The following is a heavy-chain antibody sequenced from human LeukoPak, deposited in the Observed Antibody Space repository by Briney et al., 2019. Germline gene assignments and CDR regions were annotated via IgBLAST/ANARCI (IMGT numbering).Heavy chain of an antibody. Sequence: GGSLRLSCAASGFTFSSYSMNWVRQAPGKGLEWVSGINWNGGSTGYADSVKGRFTISRDNAKNSLYLQMNSLRAEDTALYHCARDRAGYQPWGQGTLVTVSS. CDR1: GFTFSSYS. D-gene: IGHD2-2*01. J-gene: IGHJ4*02. V-gene: IGHV3-20*01. CDR3: ARDRAGYQP. CDR2: INWNGGST.